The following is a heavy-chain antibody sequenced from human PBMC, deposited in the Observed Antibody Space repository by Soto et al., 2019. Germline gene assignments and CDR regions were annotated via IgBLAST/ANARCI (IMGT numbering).Heavy chain of an antibody. CDR2: ISSTGSAI. CDR1: GFPFSSYE. V-gene: IGHV3-48*03. Sequence: PGGSLRLSCAASGFPFSSYEMSWVRQAPGRGLECTSYISSTGSAISYADSVKGRFTISRDNAKNSLYLQMNNLRAEDTAVYYCARGVYDSSGYYYPWGQGTLATVSS. D-gene: IGHD3-22*01. CDR3: ARGVYDSSGYYYP. J-gene: IGHJ5*02.